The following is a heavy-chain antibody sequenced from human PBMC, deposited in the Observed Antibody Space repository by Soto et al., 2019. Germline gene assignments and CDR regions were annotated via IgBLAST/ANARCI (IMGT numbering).Heavy chain of an antibody. CDR2: ISSGGNTI. CDR1: GFTFNHYA. CDR3: ARRLFLDV. Sequence: VQLLESGGGLVQPGGSLRLACTASGFTFNHYAMSWVRQAPGKGLEWVSYISSGGNTISYSDSVKGRFTISRDNAKKSVYLEMDSLRPEDTAVYYCARRLFLDVWGQGTLVTVSS. D-gene: IGHD2-21*01. J-gene: IGHJ4*02. V-gene: IGHV3-48*03.